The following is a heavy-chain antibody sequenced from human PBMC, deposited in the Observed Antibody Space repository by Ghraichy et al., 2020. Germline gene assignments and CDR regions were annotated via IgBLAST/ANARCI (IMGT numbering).Heavy chain of an antibody. CDR2: IIPILGIA. D-gene: IGHD1-14*01. CDR3: ARGYRSMGYYYGMDV. Sequence: VSCKASGGTFSSYAISWVRQAPGQGLEWMGRIIPILGIANYAQKFQGRVTITADKSTSTAYMELSSLRSEDTAVYYCARGYRSMGYYYGMDVWGQGTTVTVSS. J-gene: IGHJ6*02. CDR1: GGTFSSYA. V-gene: IGHV1-69*04.